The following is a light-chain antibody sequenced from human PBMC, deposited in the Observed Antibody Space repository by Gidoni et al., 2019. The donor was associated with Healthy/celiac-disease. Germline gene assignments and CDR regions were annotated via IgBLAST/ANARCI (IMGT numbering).Light chain of an antibody. V-gene: IGKV1-39*01. Sequence: DIQMTQSPSSLSASVGDRVTITCRASPSISSYLNWYPQKPGKAPKLLIYAASSLQSGVPSRFSGSGSGTDFTLIISSLQPEDFATYYCQQSYSTPPLTFGGGTKVEIK. CDR3: QQSYSTPPLT. CDR2: AAS. CDR1: PSISSY. J-gene: IGKJ4*01.